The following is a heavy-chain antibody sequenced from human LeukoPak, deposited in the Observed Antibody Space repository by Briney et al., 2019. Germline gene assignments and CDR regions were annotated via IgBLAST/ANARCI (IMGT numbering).Heavy chain of an antibody. V-gene: IGHV4-59*01. CDR1: GGSISSYY. J-gene: IGHJ5*02. CDR2: IYYSGST. Sequence: PSETLSLTCTVSGGSISSYYWSWIRQPPGKGLEWIGYIYYSGSTNYNPSLKSRVTISVDTSKNQFSLKLSSVTAADTAVYYCASQPLWFGPEGWFDPWGQGTLVTVSS. D-gene: IGHD3-10*01. CDR3: ASQPLWFGPEGWFDP.